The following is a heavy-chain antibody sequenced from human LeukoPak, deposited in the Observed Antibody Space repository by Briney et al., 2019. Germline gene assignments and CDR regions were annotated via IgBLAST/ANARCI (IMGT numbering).Heavy chain of an antibody. D-gene: IGHD1-26*01. J-gene: IGHJ4*02. CDR3: ATGLSWEPRDY. CDR2: ISAYNGNT. V-gene: IGHV1-18*01. CDR1: GYTFTSYG. Sequence: ASVKVSCKASGYTFTSYGISWVRQAPGQGLEWMGWISAYNGNTNYAQKLQGRVTMTEDTSTDTAYMELGSLRSEDTAVYYCATGLSWEPRDYWGQGTLVTVSS.